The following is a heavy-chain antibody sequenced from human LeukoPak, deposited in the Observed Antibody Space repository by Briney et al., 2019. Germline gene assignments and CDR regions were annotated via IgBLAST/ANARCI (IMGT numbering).Heavy chain of an antibody. CDR2: IIAIFGTA. CDR1: GGTFSRSA. J-gene: IGHJ6*02. D-gene: IGHD6-13*01. Sequence: SVKVSCKASGGTFSRSAINWVRQAPGQGLEWMGGIIAIFGTANYAQKFQGRVTISADESTSTAYMELSSLKSDDTAVYYCARDPRGIANYGMDVWGQGTTVTVSS. V-gene: IGHV1-69*13. CDR3: ARDPRGIANYGMDV.